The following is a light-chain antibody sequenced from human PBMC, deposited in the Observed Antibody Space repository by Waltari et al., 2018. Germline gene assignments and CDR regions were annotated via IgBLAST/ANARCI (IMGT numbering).Light chain of an antibody. J-gene: IGKJ2*01. CDR2: DAS. CDR3: QQYDNLPYT. V-gene: IGKV1-33*01. CDR1: QDISNY. Sequence: DIQMTQSPSSLSASVGDRVTITCQASQDISNYLNWYQQKPGKAPKLLIYDASNLETGGPSRFSGSGSGTDLTFTISSLQPEYIATYYCQQYDNLPYTFGPGTTLEIK.